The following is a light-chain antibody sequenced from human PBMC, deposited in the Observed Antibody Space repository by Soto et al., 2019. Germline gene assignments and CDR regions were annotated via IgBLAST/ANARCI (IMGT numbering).Light chain of an antibody. CDR2: EVS. V-gene: IGLV2-14*01. CDR1: SSDVGGYSY. Sequence: QSVLTQPASVSGSPGPAITISFTGTSSDVGGYSYVSWYQQHPGKAPQLMIYEVSTRPSGVPYRFSGSKSGNTASLTISGLQAEDEADYYCSSYTSSSTLYVFGSGTKV. J-gene: IGLJ1*01. CDR3: SSYTSSSTLYV.